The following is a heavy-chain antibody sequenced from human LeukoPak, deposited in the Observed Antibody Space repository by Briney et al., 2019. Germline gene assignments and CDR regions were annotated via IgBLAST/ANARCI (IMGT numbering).Heavy chain of an antibody. CDR2: ISYDGSNK. D-gene: IGHD3-16*02. CDR3: ARTNFGGVIDPLDY. V-gene: IGHV3-30*04. J-gene: IGHJ4*02. Sequence: PGGSLRLSCAASGFTFSSYAMHWVRQAPGKGLEWVAVISYDGSNKYYADSVKGRFTISRDNSKNTLYLHMNSLRAEDTAVYYCARTNFGGVIDPLDYWGQGTLVTVSS. CDR1: GFTFSSYA.